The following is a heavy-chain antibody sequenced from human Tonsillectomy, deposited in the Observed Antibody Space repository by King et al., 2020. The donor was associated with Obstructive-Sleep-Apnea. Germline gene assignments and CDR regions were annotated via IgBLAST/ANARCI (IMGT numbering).Heavy chain of an antibody. Sequence: VQLVESGGGLVQPGGSLRLSCGGSEFTFSNYWMSWVRQAPGKGLEWVANINQDGSEKYYVDSVKGRFTISRDNAKNSLYLQMNSLKAEDTAVYYCARFDDFWSGSYYFYYGMDVWGQGTTVTVSS. CDR2: INQDGSEK. CDR3: ARFDDFWSGSYYFYYGMDV. J-gene: IGHJ6*02. V-gene: IGHV3-7*03. D-gene: IGHD3-3*01. CDR1: EFTFSNYW.